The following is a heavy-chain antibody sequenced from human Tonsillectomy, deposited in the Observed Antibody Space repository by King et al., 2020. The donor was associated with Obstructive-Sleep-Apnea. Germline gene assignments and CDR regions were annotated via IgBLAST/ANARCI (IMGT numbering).Heavy chain of an antibody. D-gene: IGHD3-22*01. CDR3: ARGRSHYDSSDFYPYGMDV. V-gene: IGHV4-59*01. J-gene: IGHJ6*02. CDR2: IYYSGST. Sequence: QLQESGPGLVKPSETLSLTCTVSGDSINSYYWSWIRQPPGKGLEWVGYIYYSGSTNYNPSLKSRVTIAVDTSKTQFSLKLSSVTAADTAVYYCARGRSHYDSSDFYPYGMDVWGQGTTVTVSS. CDR1: GDSINSYY.